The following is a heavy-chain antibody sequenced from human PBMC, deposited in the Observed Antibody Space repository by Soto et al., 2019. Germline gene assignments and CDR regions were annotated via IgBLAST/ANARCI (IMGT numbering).Heavy chain of an antibody. J-gene: IGHJ6*02. Sequence: VQLVESGGGEVQPGRSLRLSCAASGFKYTDFALHWVRQAPGKGLEWVAIISYDGSDKYYADSVKGRFVISRDNPKNTLYLEMNSLRPEDTAVYFCARRAWDSYYAIHVWGQGTTVTVFS. CDR2: ISYDGSDK. CDR1: GFKYTDFA. V-gene: IGHV3-30*09. D-gene: IGHD3-22*01. CDR3: ARRAWDSYYAIHV.